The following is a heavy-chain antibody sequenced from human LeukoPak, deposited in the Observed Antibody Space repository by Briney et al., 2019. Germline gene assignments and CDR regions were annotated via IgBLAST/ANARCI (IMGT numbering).Heavy chain of an antibody. CDR1: GFTFSNYW. J-gene: IGHJ4*02. Sequence: PGGSLRLSCAASGFTFSNYWMHWARQAPGKGLVWVSRINSDGSSTSYADSVKGRFTISRDNAKNTLYLQMNSLRAEDTAVYYCARVGGSWIYYFNYWGQGTLVTVSS. D-gene: IGHD6-13*01. CDR2: INSDGSST. V-gene: IGHV3-74*01. CDR3: ARVGGSWIYYFNY.